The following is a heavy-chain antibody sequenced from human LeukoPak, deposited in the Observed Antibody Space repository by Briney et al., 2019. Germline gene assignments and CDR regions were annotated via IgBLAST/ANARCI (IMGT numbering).Heavy chain of an antibody. CDR3: VRGGSNFEY. V-gene: IGHV3-7*03. CDR2: IKTDGTEK. Sequence: PGGSLRLSCAASGISFSSYWMSWVRQGPGRGLEWVASIKTDGTEKYYVDSVKGRFTVSRDNAKNSLYLQTNSLRAEDTAVYYCVRGGSNFEYWGQGTLVTVSS. D-gene: IGHD3-16*01. CDR1: GISFSSYW. J-gene: IGHJ4*02.